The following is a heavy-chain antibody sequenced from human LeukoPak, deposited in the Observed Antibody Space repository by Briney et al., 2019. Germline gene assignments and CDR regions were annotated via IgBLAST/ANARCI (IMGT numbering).Heavy chain of an antibody. CDR3: ARDKSAGADTGSSFYY. J-gene: IGHJ4*02. Sequence: GGSLRLSCAASGFTFSSYSMNWVRQAPGKGLEWVSSISSSSYIYYADSVKGRFTISRDNAKNSLYLQMDSLRAEDTAVYYCARDKSAGADTGSSFYYWGQGALVTVSS. CDR2: ISSSSYI. V-gene: IGHV3-21*04. CDR1: GFTFSSYS. D-gene: IGHD3-10*01.